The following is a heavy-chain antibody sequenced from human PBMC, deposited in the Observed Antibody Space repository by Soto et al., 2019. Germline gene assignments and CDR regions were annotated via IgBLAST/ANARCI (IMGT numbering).Heavy chain of an antibody. V-gene: IGHV3-30*18. CDR2: ISYDGSNK. D-gene: IGHD2-15*01. CDR3: AKDGWYMAVGVSDY. Sequence: GGSLRLSCAASGFTFSSYGMHWVRQAPGKGLEWVAVISYDGSNKYYADSVKGRFTISRDNSKNTLYLQMNSLRAEDTAVYYCAKDGWYMAVGVSDYWGQGTLVTVSS. J-gene: IGHJ4*02. CDR1: GFTFSSYG.